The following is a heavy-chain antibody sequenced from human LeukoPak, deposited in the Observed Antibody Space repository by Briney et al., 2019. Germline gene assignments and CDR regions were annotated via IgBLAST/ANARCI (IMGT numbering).Heavy chain of an antibody. J-gene: IGHJ4*02. Sequence: GGSLRLSCAASGFSFSSYAMSWVRQAPGKGLEWVSAISGSGGSTYYAESVKGRFTISRDNSKNTLYLQMNSLRAEDTAVYYCAKAPWIQLWSPFDYWGQGTLVTVSS. CDR1: GFSFSSYA. CDR2: ISGSGGST. CDR3: AKAPWIQLWSPFDY. V-gene: IGHV3-23*01. D-gene: IGHD5-18*01.